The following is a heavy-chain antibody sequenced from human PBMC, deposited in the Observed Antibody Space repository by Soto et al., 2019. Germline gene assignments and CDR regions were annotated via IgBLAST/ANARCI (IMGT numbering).Heavy chain of an antibody. J-gene: IGHJ4*02. Sequence: SETLSLTCAVYGGSFSGYYWSWIRQPPGKGLEWIGEINHSGSTNYNPSLKSRVTISVDTSKNQFSLKLSSVTAADTAVYYCARVGESRRWDRFKRTHPLDYWGQGTQVTVSS. CDR3: ARVGESRRWDRFKRTHPLDY. CDR2: INHSGST. CDR1: GGSFSGYY. D-gene: IGHD1-26*01. V-gene: IGHV4-34*01.